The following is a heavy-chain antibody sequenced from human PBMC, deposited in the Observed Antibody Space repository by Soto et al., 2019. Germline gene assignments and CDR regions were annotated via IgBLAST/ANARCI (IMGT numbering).Heavy chain of an antibody. V-gene: IGHV3-21*01. J-gene: IGHJ4*02. D-gene: IGHD6-19*01. CDR1: GFTFSSYS. CDR2: ISSSSSYI. CDR3: VPDPYSSGWNSFDY. Sequence: PGGSLRLSCAASGFTFSSYSMNWVRQAPGKGLEWVSSISSSSSYIYYADSVKGRFTISRDNAKNSLYLQMNSLRAEDTAVYYCVPDPYSSGWNSFDYWGQGTPVTVSS.